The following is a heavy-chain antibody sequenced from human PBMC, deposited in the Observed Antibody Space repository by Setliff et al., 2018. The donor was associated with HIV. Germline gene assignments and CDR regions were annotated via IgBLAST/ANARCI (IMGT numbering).Heavy chain of an antibody. J-gene: IGHJ5*02. CDR2: VNTQTGSP. CDR3: ARTVYGDYGGDLNWLDP. Sequence: ASVKVSCKASGYSFSNYAMSWVRQAPGQGLEWMGWVNTQTGSPTYAQAFTGRFVFSVDTSITTAFLEISNLKAGDTAVYYCARTVYGDYGGDLNWLDPWGQGTLVTVPQ. V-gene: IGHV7-4-1*02. CDR1: GYSFSNYA. D-gene: IGHD4-17*01.